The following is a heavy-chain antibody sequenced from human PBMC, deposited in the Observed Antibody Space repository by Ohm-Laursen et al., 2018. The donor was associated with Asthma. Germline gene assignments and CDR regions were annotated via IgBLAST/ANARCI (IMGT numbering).Heavy chain of an antibody. CDR2: IIPIFGPA. J-gene: IGHJ4*02. Sequence: ASVKVSCKVSGGTFSSYAISWVRQAPGQGLEWMGGIIPIFGPANYAQKFQGRVTITADESTSTAYMELSSLRSEDTAVYYCARAPNYYDSSGYYYPWDYWGQGTLVTVSS. D-gene: IGHD3-22*01. V-gene: IGHV1-69*13. CDR1: GGTFSSYA. CDR3: ARAPNYYDSSGYYYPWDY.